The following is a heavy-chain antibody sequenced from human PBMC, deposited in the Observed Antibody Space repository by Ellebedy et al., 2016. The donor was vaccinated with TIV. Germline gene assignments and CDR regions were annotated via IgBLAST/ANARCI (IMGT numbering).Heavy chain of an antibody. D-gene: IGHD2-8*02. CDR3: ARGGYWAFDY. J-gene: IGHJ4*02. CDR2: IKPDGAQK. CDR1: GFTFSNLW. V-gene: IGHV3-7*01. Sequence: GESLKISCAASGFTFSNLWMRWVRQAPGKGLEWVAVIKPDGAQKNYVDSVKARFTVSRDNAKNSLYLQMNSLRAEDTAVYYCARGGYWAFDYWGQGTLVTVSS.